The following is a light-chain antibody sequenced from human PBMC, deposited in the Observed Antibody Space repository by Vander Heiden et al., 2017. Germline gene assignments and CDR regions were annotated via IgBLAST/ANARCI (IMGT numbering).Light chain of an antibody. V-gene: IGKV1-39*01. J-gene: IGKJ2*01. CDR1: QSISTY. CDR2: AAS. Sequence: DIQMTQSPSSLSASVGDRVTITCRASQSISTYLNWYQQKPGKAPNLLIYAASSLQSGVPARFSGSGSGTDFTLTISSLQPEDFVTYYCQHSYSAPYTFGQGTKLEIK. CDR3: QHSYSAPYT.